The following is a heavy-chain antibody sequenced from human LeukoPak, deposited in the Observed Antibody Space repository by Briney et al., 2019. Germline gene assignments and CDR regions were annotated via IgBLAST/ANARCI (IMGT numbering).Heavy chain of an antibody. CDR1: GYTFAGYY. Sequence: GASVKVSCKASGYTFAGYYIHWVRRAPGQGLEWLGWINPNKGDTKSAQKFRDRVIMTTDTSLTTAYMEVINLSSDDAAVYYCTRSSWDCSSGSCYSNMNFDYWGQGTLVTVSS. D-gene: IGHD2-15*01. CDR3: TRSSWDCSSGSCYSNMNFDY. J-gene: IGHJ4*02. V-gene: IGHV1-2*02. CDR2: INPNKGDT.